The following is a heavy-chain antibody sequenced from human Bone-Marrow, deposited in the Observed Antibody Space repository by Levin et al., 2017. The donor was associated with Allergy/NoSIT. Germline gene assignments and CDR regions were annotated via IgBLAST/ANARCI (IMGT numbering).Heavy chain of an antibody. CDR3: AKVYGDYDGNWFDP. V-gene: IGHV3-30*18. Sequence: SCAASGFTFSSYGMHWVRQAPGKGLEWVAVISYDGSNKYYADSVKGRFTISRDNSKNTLYLQMNSLRAEDTAVYYCAKVYGDYDGNWFDPWGQGTLVTVSS. D-gene: IGHD4-17*01. CDR1: GFTFSSYG. CDR2: ISYDGSNK. J-gene: IGHJ5*02.